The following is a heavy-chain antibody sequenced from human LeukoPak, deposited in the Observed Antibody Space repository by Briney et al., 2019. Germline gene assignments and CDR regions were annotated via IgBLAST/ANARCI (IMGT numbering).Heavy chain of an antibody. CDR1: GFTFSTYV. CDR3: GRYYVMDV. CDR2: ISDSGGST. Sequence: GGSLRHSCAASGFTFSTYVMNWVRQAPGKGLEWVSTISDSGGSTYYADSVKGRFTISRDNSKSTLYLQMNSLRAEDTAVYYCGRYYVMDVWGQGTSVTVSS. J-gene: IGHJ6*02. V-gene: IGHV3-23*01.